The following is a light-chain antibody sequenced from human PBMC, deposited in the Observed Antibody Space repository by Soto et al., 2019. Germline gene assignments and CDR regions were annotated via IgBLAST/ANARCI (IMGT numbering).Light chain of an antibody. CDR2: GAS. CDR1: RYVSSN. Sequence: EIGLTQSPATLSVSQGERATLACRASRYVSSNLAWYQQKPGQAPRLLIYGASTRATGIPARFSGGGSGTEFSLTITSLQSEDFAVYYCQQYNNWHPMYDFGQGTKLEIK. CDR3: QQYNNWHPMYD. V-gene: IGKV3-15*01. J-gene: IGKJ2*01.